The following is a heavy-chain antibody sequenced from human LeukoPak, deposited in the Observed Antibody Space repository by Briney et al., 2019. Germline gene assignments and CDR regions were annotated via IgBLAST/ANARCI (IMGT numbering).Heavy chain of an antibody. CDR1: GFTFSSYW. Sequence: GGSLRLSCAASGFTFSSYWVHWVRQAPGKGLVWVSRINSDGSSTSYADSVKGRFTISRDNAKNTLYLQMNSLRAEDTAVYYCARDDYGDYQFDYWGQGTLVTVSS. J-gene: IGHJ4*02. CDR2: INSDGSST. V-gene: IGHV3-74*01. CDR3: ARDDYGDYQFDY. D-gene: IGHD4-17*01.